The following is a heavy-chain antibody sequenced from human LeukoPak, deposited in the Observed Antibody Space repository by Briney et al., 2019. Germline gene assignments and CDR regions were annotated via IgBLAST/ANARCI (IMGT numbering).Heavy chain of an antibody. CDR1: GFTFSSYA. J-gene: IGHJ4*02. V-gene: IGHV3-30-3*01. CDR2: ISYDGSNK. CDR3: ASDLITMVRGVIIGPTRTKIDY. Sequence: GGSLRLSCAASGFTFSSYAMHWVRQAPGKGLEWVAVISYDGSNKYYADSVKGRFTISRDNSKNTLYPQMNSLRAEDTAVYYCASDLITMVRGVIIGPTRTKIDYWGQRTLVTVSS. D-gene: IGHD3-10*01.